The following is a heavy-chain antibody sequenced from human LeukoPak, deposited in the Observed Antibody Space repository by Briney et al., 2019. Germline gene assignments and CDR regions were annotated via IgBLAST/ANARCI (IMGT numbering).Heavy chain of an antibody. Sequence: GGSLRLSCAASGFTFSHYGMHWVRQAPGKGLEWMAVISYDGSNKYYADSVKGRFTISRDNSKNTLYLQMNSLRAEDTAVYYCAKDSGAGLNYYYYYMDVWGKGTTVTVSS. J-gene: IGHJ6*03. CDR1: GFTFSHYG. CDR3: AKDSGAGLNYYYYYMDV. D-gene: IGHD1-26*01. CDR2: ISYDGSNK. V-gene: IGHV3-30*18.